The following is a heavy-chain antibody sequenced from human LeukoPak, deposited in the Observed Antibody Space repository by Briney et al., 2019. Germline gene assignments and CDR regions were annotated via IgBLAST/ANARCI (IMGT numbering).Heavy chain of an antibody. V-gene: IGHV3-30-3*01. CDR3: ARAQEDAFDI. CDR1: GFTFSSYA. CDR2: ISYDGSNK. Sequence: SGGSLRLSCTASGFTFSSYAMHWVRQAPGKGLEWVAVISYDGSNKYYADSVKGRFTISRDNSKNTLYLQMNSLRAEDTAVYYCARAQEDAFDIWGQGTMVTVSS. J-gene: IGHJ3*02.